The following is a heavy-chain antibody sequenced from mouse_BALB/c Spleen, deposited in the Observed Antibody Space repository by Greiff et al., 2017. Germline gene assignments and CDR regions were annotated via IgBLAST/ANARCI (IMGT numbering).Heavy chain of an antibody. CDR3: ARVGDYYGSPSWFAY. CDR1: GFTFSSYA. Sequence: EVMLVESGGGLVKPGGSLKLSCAASGFTFSSYAMSWVRQSPEKRLEWVAEISSGGSYTYYPDTVTGRFTISRDNAKNTLYLEMSSLRSEDTAMYYCARVGDYYGSPSWFAYWGQGTLVTVSA. V-gene: IGHV5-9-4*01. J-gene: IGHJ3*01. D-gene: IGHD1-1*01. CDR2: ISSGGSYT.